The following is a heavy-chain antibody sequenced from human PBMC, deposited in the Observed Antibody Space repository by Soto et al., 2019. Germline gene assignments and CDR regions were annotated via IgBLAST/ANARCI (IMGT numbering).Heavy chain of an antibody. Sequence: GESLKISCKGSGYSFAGYWITWVRQKPGKGLEWMGRIDPSDSQTYYSPSFRGHVTISVTKSITTVFLQWSSLRASDTAMYYCARQHGVDPANGWIDPWGQGTLVTVSS. CDR3: ARQHGVDPANGWIDP. J-gene: IGHJ5*02. CDR2: IDPSDSQT. D-gene: IGHD2-8*01. CDR1: GYSFAGYW. V-gene: IGHV5-10-1*01.